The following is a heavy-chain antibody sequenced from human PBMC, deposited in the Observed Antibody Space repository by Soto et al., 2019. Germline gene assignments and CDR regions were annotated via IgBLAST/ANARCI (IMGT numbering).Heavy chain of an antibody. CDR3: ARLDCSGGSCYYYYGMDV. V-gene: IGHV5-51*01. CDR2: IYPGDSDT. J-gene: IGHJ6*02. Sequence: PGESLKISFKGSGYSFTSYWIGWVRQMPGKGLEWMGIIYPGDSDTRYSPSFQGQVTISADKSISTAYLQWSSLKASDTAMYYCARLDCSGGSCYYYYGMDVWGQGTTVTVSS. D-gene: IGHD2-15*01. CDR1: GYSFTSYW.